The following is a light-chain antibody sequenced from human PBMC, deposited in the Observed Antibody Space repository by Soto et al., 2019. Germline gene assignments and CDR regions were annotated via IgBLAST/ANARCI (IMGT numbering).Light chain of an antibody. Sequence: DIQMTQSPSSLSAFVGDRVNITCRTSQSISGYVNWYKQKPGKAPKLLIYAASSLQSGVPSRFSGSGSGTEFTLTIRSLKPDDFATYYCQQYNSYFTFGQGTKLDIK. CDR3: QQYNSYFT. CDR1: QSISGY. CDR2: AAS. J-gene: IGKJ5*01. V-gene: IGKV1-39*01.